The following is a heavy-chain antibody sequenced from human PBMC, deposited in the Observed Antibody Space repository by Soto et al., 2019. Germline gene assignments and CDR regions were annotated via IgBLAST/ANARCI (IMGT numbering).Heavy chain of an antibody. CDR2: ITATGGNT. J-gene: IGHJ6*03. Sequence: EVQLLESGGGLVQPGGSLRLSCAASGFTFSSYGMNWVRQAPGKGLEWVSSITATGGNTYYADSVKGRFTISRDNSKDTLSLQMNSLRVEDTAVYYCAGRYCTAGICYTNYYYYIDVWGKGTTVTVSS. CDR1: GFTFSSYG. V-gene: IGHV3-23*01. CDR3: AGRYCTAGICYTNYYYYIDV. D-gene: IGHD2-8*02.